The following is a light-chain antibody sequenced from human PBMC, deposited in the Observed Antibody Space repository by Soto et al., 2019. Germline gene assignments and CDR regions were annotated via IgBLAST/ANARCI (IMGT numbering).Light chain of an antibody. CDR3: ASWDDSLNGWV. V-gene: IGLV1-44*01. CDR2: SDN. J-gene: IGLJ3*02. CDR1: SSDIGSNT. Sequence: QAVVTQPPSASGTPGQRVAISCSGSSSDIGSNTVNWYQHLPGTAPQLLMYSDNQRPSGVPDRFSGSKSGTSASLDISGLQSEDEGDYYCASWDDSLNGWVFGGGTKLTVL.